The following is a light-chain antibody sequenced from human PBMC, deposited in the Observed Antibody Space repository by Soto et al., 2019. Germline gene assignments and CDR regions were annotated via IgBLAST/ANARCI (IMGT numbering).Light chain of an antibody. CDR3: SLYAGGNNVI. Sequence: QSALTQPPSASGSPGQSVTISCAGTSSDVGSYIFVSWYQHHPGTAPKLLIYEITKRPPGVSDRFSGSKSGNAASLTVSGLKVEDEADYYCSLYAGGNNVIFGGGTKVTVL. V-gene: IGLV2-8*01. J-gene: IGLJ2*01. CDR2: EIT. CDR1: SSDVGSYIF.